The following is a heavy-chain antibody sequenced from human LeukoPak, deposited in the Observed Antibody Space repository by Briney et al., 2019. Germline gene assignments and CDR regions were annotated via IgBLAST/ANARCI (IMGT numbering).Heavy chain of an antibody. Sequence: PSETLSLTCAVSGGSISSSNWWSWVRPPPGKGLEWIGEIYHSGSTNYNPSLKSRVTISVDKSKNQFSLKLSSVTAADTAVYYCARVASLTGYSSDYDAFDIWGQGTMVTVSS. CDR2: IYHSGST. D-gene: IGHD3-9*01. J-gene: IGHJ3*02. V-gene: IGHV4-4*02. CDR3: ARVASLTGYSSDYDAFDI. CDR1: GGSISSSNW.